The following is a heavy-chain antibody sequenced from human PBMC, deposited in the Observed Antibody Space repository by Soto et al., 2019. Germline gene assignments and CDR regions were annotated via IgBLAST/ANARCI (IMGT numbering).Heavy chain of an antibody. CDR3: ARVRYGDY. CDR1: GYAFTTYG. D-gene: IGHD1-1*01. J-gene: IGHJ4*02. Sequence: QVHLVQSGAEVKKPGASVKVSCKGSGYAFTTYGITWVRPAPGQGLEWMGWISAHNGNTNYAQKLQGRVTVTRYTSTSTAYMELRSLRSDDTAVYYCARVRYGDYWGQGALVTVSS. CDR2: ISAHNGNT. V-gene: IGHV1-18*01.